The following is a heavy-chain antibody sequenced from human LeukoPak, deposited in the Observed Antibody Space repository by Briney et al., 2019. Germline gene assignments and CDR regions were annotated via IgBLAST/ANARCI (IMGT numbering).Heavy chain of an antibody. CDR3: ARVIVVVPAATPNWFDP. CDR1: GSSISSGDYY. J-gene: IGHJ5*02. CDR2: IYYSGST. Sequence: PSETLSLTCTVSGSSISSGDYYWSWIRQPPGKGLEWIGYIYYSGSTYYNPSLKSRVTISVDTSKNQFSLKLSSVTAADTAVYYCARVIVVVPAATPNWFDPWGQGTLVTVSS. V-gene: IGHV4-30-4*01. D-gene: IGHD2-2*01.